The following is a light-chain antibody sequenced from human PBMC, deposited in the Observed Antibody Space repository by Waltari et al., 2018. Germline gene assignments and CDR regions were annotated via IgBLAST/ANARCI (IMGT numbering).Light chain of an antibody. CDR1: QGIANH. V-gene: IGKV1-16*02. J-gene: IGKJ4*01. CDR2: AAS. Sequence: QSPSSLSASVGDRVTITCRASQGIANHLAWFQQKPGKAPMSLIYAASSLQSGVPSKFSGSGSVTDFTLTITNLQPEDFATYYCQQYNSFPVTFGGGTKVEIK. CDR3: QQYNSFPVT.